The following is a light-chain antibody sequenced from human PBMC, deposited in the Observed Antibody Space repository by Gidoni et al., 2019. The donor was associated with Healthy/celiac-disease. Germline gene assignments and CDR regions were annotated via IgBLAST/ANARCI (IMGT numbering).Light chain of an antibody. CDR1: SSDVGSYHL. J-gene: IGLJ3*02. V-gene: IGLV2-23*01. CDR3: CSYAGSSTWV. Sequence: SALTQPASESGSPGQSITISCTGTSSDVGSYHLVSWYQQHPGKAPKLMIYEGSKRPSGVSNHFSGSKSGNTASLTISGLQAEDEADYYCCSYAGSSTWVFGGGTKLTVL. CDR2: EGS.